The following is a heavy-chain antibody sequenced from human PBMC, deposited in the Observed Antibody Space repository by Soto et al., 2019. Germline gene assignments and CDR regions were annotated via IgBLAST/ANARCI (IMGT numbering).Heavy chain of an antibody. V-gene: IGHV3-23*01. Sequence: EEQLLESGGGLVQPGGSLRLSCAVSGFTFRDYGMSWVRQAPGQGLEWVSAISGRGHRTYYADSVKGRFTISRDNSKKTLYLQMNTLRAEDTATYYCAKDVFADSKPFDYWGQGTLVTVSS. CDR1: GFTFRDYG. J-gene: IGHJ4*02. CDR3: AKDVFADSKPFDY. D-gene: IGHD2-21*01. CDR2: ISGRGHRT.